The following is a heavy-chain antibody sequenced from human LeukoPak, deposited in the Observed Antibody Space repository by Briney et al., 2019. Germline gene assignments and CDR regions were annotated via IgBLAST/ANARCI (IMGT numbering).Heavy chain of an antibody. Sequence: PSETLSLTCAVYGGSFSGYYWSWIRQPPGKGLEWIGEINHSGSTNYNPSLKSRVTISVDTSKNQFSLKLSSVTAADTAVYYCARGQEDCSGGSCYCLDYWGQGTLVTVSS. D-gene: IGHD2-15*01. CDR3: ARGQEDCSGGSCYCLDY. V-gene: IGHV4-34*01. CDR1: GGSFSGYY. CDR2: INHSGST. J-gene: IGHJ4*02.